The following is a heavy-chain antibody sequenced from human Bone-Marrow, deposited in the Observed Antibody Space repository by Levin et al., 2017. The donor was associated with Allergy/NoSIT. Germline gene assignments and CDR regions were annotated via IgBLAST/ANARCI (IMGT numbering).Heavy chain of an antibody. Sequence: SETLSLTCAVSGDSISNSHWWTWVRQPPGKGLEWIGEIYHSGSTNYNPSLQSRVTISLDKSKNQFSLSLSSVTAADTAVYYCARVSKNYYYYYMDVWGKGTTVTVSS. CDR2: IYHSGST. CDR3: ARVSKNYYYYYMDV. V-gene: IGHV4-4*02. J-gene: IGHJ6*03. CDR1: GDSISNSHW.